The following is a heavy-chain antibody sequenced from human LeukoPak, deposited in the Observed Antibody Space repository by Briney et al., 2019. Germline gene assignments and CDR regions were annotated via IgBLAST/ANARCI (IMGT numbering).Heavy chain of an antibody. CDR3: AGNLYGMDV. Sequence: SGGSLRLSCAASGFTFSSYAMSWVRQAPGKGLEWVSVIYSGGSTYYADSVKGRFTISRDNSKNTLYLQMNSLRAEDTAVYYCAGNLYGMDVWGQGTTVTVSS. V-gene: IGHV3-53*01. J-gene: IGHJ6*02. CDR1: GFTFSSYA. CDR2: IYSGGST.